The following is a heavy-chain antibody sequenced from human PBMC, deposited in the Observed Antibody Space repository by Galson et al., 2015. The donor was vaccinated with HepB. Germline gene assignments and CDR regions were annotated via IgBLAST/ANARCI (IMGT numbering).Heavy chain of an antibody. D-gene: IGHD6-19*01. J-gene: IGHJ5*02. CDR2: INSDGSST. CDR3: ARSGYSSGWYWFGP. Sequence: SLRLSCAASGFTFRSYWMHWVRQAPGKGLVWVSRINSDGSSTSYADSVKGRFTISRDNAKNTLYLQMNSLRAEDTAVYYCARSGYSSGWYWFGPWGQGTLVTVSS. CDR1: GFTFRSYW. V-gene: IGHV3-74*01.